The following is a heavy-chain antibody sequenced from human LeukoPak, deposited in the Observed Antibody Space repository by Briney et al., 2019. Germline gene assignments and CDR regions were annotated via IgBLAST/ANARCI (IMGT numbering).Heavy chain of an antibody. D-gene: IGHD2-2*01. V-gene: IGHV5-51*01. CDR1: GYSFTNYW. J-gene: IGHJ6*03. CDR3: ARGPYCSSTSCYSPYYSYYMDV. Sequence: GESLKISCKGSGYSFTNYWIGWVRQMPGKGLEWMGIIYPGDSNTRHSPSFQGQVTISADESITTAYLQWSSLKASDTAIYYCARGPYCSSTSCYSPYYSYYMDVWGKGTTVTVS. CDR2: IYPGDSNT.